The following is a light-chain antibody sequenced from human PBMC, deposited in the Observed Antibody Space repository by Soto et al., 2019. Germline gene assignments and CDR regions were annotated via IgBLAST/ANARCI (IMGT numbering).Light chain of an antibody. CDR3: QQRSNWPLT. J-gene: IGKJ4*01. Sequence: EIVLTQSPATLSLSPGERATLSCRASQSVSSSLAWYQQKPGQTPRLLIYDVSNRATGSPARFSGSGSGTDFTLTVSSLEPEDFAVYYCQQRSNWPLTFGGGTKVEIK. CDR1: QSVSSS. V-gene: IGKV3-11*01. CDR2: DVS.